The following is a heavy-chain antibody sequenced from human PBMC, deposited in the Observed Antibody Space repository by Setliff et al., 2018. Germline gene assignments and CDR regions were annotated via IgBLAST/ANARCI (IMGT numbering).Heavy chain of an antibody. CDR1: GLSFSNYW. CDR2: VKQDGSER. D-gene: IGHD1-1*01. Sequence: SLKISCTASGLSFSNYWMSWVRQAPGKGLEWVANVKQDGSERYYVDSVKGRFTMSRDNAKNSLYLQMNSLRPEDTAVYYCARSRWNGGGYFDLWGRGTLVTSPQ. CDR3: ARSRWNGGGYFDL. J-gene: IGHJ2*01. V-gene: IGHV3-7*01.